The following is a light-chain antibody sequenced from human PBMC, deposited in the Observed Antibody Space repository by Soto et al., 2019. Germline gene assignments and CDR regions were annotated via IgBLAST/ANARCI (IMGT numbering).Light chain of an antibody. CDR1: QDISNY. J-gene: IGKJ2*01. Sequence: DIQMTQSPSSLSASVGDRVTITCQASQDISNYLNWFQQKPGKAPKLLIYGASTLEAGVPSRFMGGEFGKFFPFTIGPMQPEDIATYYLKQYDNFPRIFGQGTKLKIK. CDR3: KQYDNFPRI. V-gene: IGKV1-33*01. CDR2: GAS.